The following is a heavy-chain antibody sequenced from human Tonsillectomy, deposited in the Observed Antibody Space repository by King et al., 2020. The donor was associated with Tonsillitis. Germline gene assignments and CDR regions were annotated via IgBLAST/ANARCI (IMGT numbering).Heavy chain of an antibody. J-gene: IGHJ4*02. V-gene: IGHV3-15*01. Sequence: VQLVESGGGLVKPGGSLRLSCAASGFTFSKAWMSWVRQAPGKGLEWVGRIKSKTDGRTTDYAAPVKGRFTISTNESKNMLYMQMNSLKTEDIAVYYCTTAPLLFFAATAVDHWGQGTLVTVSS. D-gene: IGHD6-25*01. CDR2: IKSKTDGRTT. CDR3: TTAPLLFFAATAVDH. CDR1: GFTFSKAW.